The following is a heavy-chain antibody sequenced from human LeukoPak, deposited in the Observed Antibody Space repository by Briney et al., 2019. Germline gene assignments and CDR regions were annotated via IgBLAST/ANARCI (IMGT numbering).Heavy chain of an antibody. CDR2: ISGSGSFK. CDR1: GFTFSTYC. D-gene: IGHD4-17*01. CDR3: ARDYYGDYYQSGYGMDV. Sequence: GGSLRLSCAASGFTFSTYCMNWVRQAPGKGLEWVASISGSGSFKFYTDSVKGRFTIFRDNVKRSLYLQLSRLRAEDTAVYYCARDYYGDYYQSGYGMDVWGQGTTVTVSS. V-gene: IGHV3-21*01. J-gene: IGHJ6*02.